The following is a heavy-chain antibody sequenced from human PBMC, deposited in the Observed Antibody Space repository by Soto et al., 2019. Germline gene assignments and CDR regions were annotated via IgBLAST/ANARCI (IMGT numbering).Heavy chain of an antibody. CDR2: IIPTSGTA. CDR1: DA. CDR3: ARGQGYCSGGICYYYYYGMDV. Sequence: DAFGWVRQAPGQGLEWMGGIIPTSGTANYAQRFQGRATITADESTSTAYMELSSLTSEDTAVYFCARGQGYCSGGICYYYYYGMDVWSQGTTVTVSS. D-gene: IGHD2-15*01. J-gene: IGHJ6*02. V-gene: IGHV1-69*01.